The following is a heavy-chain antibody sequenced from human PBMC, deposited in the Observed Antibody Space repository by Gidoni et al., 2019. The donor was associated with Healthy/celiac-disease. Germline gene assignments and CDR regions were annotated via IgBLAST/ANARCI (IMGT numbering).Heavy chain of an antibody. CDR2: IYYSGST. J-gene: IGHJ4*02. Sequence: QLQRQESGPGLVKPSETLSLTCTVSGGSISSSSYYWGWIRQPPGKGLEWIGSIYYSGSTYYNPSLKSRVTISVDTSKNQFSLKLSSVTAADTAVYYCARRDPRGVLRYFDWLSPIDYWCQGTLVTFSS. D-gene: IGHD3-9*01. V-gene: IGHV4-39*01. CDR1: GGSISSSSYY. CDR3: ARRDPRGVLRYFDWLSPIDY.